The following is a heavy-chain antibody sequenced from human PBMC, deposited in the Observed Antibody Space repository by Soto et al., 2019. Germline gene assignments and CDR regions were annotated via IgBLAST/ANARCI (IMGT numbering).Heavy chain of an antibody. Sequence: PSQTLSLTCAISGDSVSSNSAAWNWIRQSPSRGLEWLGRTYYRSKWYNDYAVSVKSRITINPDTSKNQFSLQLNSVTPEDTAVYYCARGVDYGSGSYYEYYFDYWGQGTLVTVSS. CDR3: ARGVDYGSGSYYEYYFDY. CDR1: GDSVSSNSAA. V-gene: IGHV6-1*01. D-gene: IGHD3-10*01. CDR2: TYYRSKWYN. J-gene: IGHJ4*02.